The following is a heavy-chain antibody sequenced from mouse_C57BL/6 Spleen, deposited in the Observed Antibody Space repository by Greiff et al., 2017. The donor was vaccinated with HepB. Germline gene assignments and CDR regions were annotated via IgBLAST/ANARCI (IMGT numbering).Heavy chain of an antibody. CDR1: GFTFSSYA. CDR3: AREHGSRRGNYAMDY. J-gene: IGHJ4*01. Sequence: DVQLVESGGGLVKPGGSLKLSCAASGFTFSSYAMSWVRQTPEKRLEWVATISDGGSYTYYPDNVKGRFTISRDNAKNNLYLQMSHLKSEDTAMYYCAREHGSRRGNYAMDYWGQGTSVTVSS. V-gene: IGHV5-4*01. CDR2: ISDGGSYT. D-gene: IGHD1-1*01.